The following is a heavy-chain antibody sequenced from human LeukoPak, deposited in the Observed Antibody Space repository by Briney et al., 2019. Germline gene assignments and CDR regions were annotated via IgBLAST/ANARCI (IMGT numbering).Heavy chain of an antibody. CDR3: TSVVLVTGSGSYPTDY. Sequence: GGSLRLSCAASGFTFSSYWMSWVRQAPGKGLEWVANIKQDGSEKYYVDSVKGRFTISRDNAKNSLYLQMNSLRAEDTAVYYRTSVVLVTGSGSYPTDYWGQGTLVTVSS. CDR1: GFTFSSYW. D-gene: IGHD1-26*01. V-gene: IGHV3-7*03. J-gene: IGHJ4*02. CDR2: IKQDGSEK.